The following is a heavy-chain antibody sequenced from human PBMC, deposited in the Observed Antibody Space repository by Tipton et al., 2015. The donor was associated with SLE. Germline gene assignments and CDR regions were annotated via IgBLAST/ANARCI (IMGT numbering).Heavy chain of an antibody. Sequence: LRLSCTVSGGSLRDYYWNWIRQPPGKGLEWIGYIYYSGNTNYNPPLKNRLTISVDTAKKQFSLRLSSVTAADSAVYYCARDQGDYGLFDNWSQGTLVTVSS. J-gene: IGHJ4*02. V-gene: IGHV4-59*01. CDR1: GGSLRDYY. CDR3: ARDQGDYGLFDN. CDR2: IYYSGNT. D-gene: IGHD4/OR15-4a*01.